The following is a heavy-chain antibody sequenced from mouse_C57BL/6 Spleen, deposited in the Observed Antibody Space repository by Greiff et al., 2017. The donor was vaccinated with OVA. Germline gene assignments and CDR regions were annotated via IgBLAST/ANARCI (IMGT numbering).Heavy chain of an antibody. CDR1: GFSFSDYG. Sequence: EVKLEESGGGLVKPGGSLKLSCAASGFSFSDYGMHWVRQTPEKRLEWVAYISSGSSTIYYADTVKGRFTISRDNAKNTLFLQMTSLRSEDTAMYFCARDYAMDYWGQGTSVTVSS. CDR3: ARDYAMDY. V-gene: IGHV5-17*01. CDR2: ISSGSSTI. J-gene: IGHJ4*01.